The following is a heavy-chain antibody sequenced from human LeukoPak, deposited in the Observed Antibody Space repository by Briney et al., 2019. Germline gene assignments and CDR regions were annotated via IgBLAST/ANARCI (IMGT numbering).Heavy chain of an antibody. CDR2: ISSSSSTI. CDR3: ASLETYYYDSSGYEFDP. CDR1: GFTFSSYS. Sequence: GGSLRLSCAASGFTFSSYSMNWVRQAPGKGLEWVSYISSSSSTIYYADSVKGRFTISRDNAKNSLYLQMNSLRAEDTAVYYCASLETYYYDSSGYEFDPWGQGTLVTVSS. D-gene: IGHD3-22*01. J-gene: IGHJ5*02. V-gene: IGHV3-48*04.